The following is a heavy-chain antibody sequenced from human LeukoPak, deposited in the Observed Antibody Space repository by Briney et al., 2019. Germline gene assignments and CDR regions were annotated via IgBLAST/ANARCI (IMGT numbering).Heavy chain of an antibody. D-gene: IGHD2-2*01. Sequence: GGSLRLSCAASGFTFSSYSMNWIRQAPGKGLEWVSSISSSSSYIYYADSVKGRFTISRDNAKNSLYLQMNSLRAEDTAVYYCASLDCSSTSCYGDDAFDIWGQGTMVTVSS. CDR1: GFTFSSYS. V-gene: IGHV3-21*01. CDR2: ISSSSSYI. CDR3: ASLDCSSTSCYGDDAFDI. J-gene: IGHJ3*02.